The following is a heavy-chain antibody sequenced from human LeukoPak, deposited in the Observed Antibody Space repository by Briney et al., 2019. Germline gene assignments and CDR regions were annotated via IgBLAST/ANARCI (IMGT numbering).Heavy chain of an antibody. Sequence: GGSLRLSCAASGFSVSIKYMNWVRQAPGKGLEWVSILYSSGTTYYATSVKSRFTISRDNSENKLYLQMNSLRAEDTAVYYCARGGFGPSDALDIWGQGTMVTVSS. V-gene: IGHV3-53*01. CDR2: LYSSGTT. D-gene: IGHD3-10*01. J-gene: IGHJ3*02. CDR1: GFSVSIKY. CDR3: ARGGFGPSDALDI.